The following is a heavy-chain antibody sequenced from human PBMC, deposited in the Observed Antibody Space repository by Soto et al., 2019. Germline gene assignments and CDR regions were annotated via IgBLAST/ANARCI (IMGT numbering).Heavy chain of an antibody. D-gene: IGHD2-2*01. CDR2: ISSSTSYV. CDR3: ARDPSEGRVGNWFES. Sequence: GRPMNLSCAAAGCTCSRYGMNWLRQTPGKGLEWVASISSSTSYVYYADSVKGRFSTSRDNAKNILYLEMYALRTEDTAVYYCARDPSEGRVGNWFESWGQGTLVTVFS. CDR1: GCTCSRYG. J-gene: IGHJ5*01. V-gene: IGHV3-21*01.